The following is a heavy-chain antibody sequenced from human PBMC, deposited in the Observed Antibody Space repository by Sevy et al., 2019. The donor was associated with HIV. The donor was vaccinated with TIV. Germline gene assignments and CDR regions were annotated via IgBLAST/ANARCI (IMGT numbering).Heavy chain of an antibody. Sequence: SETLSLTCTVSGGSMINYHWSWIRQPPGKGLEWIGFIYDSMTSKYNSSFMSRVSISGDPSKNQFSLRLNSVTAADTAVYYCARHSMSATADYWGQGILVTVSS. V-gene: IGHV4-59*08. CDR1: GGSMINYH. D-gene: IGHD6-13*01. CDR2: IYDSMTS. CDR3: ARHSMSATADY. J-gene: IGHJ4*02.